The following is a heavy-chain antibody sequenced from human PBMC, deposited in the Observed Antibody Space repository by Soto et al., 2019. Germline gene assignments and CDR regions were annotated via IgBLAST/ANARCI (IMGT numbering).Heavy chain of an antibody. CDR1: GFTISSHW. CDR2: INSDGSST. J-gene: IGHJ5*02. V-gene: IGHV3-74*01. Sequence: EVQLVESGGGLVQPGESLRLSCAASGFTISSHWMHWVRQAPGKGIVWVSRINSDGSSTSYADSVKGRFIISRDNAKNPLYLQMNILRAEDTAVYYCVRSYSGTDGCFDPWGQGTLVTVSS. D-gene: IGHD1-26*01. CDR3: VRSYSGTDGCFDP.